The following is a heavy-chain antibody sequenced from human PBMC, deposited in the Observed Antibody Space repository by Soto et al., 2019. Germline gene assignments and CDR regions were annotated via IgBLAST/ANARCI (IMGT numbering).Heavy chain of an antibody. D-gene: IGHD6-19*01. Sequence: QMQLEESGGGLVKPGGSLRPSCAASGFTFSAVYMSWIRQAPNKGLEYISYISSSGTSANYADSVKGRFTISRDNAKNSLYLQMNSLRAEDTAVYYCARDRGAVTGQYFDYWGQGALVTVSS. CDR1: GFTFSAVY. J-gene: IGHJ4*02. CDR2: ISSSGTSA. CDR3: ARDRGAVTGQYFDY. V-gene: IGHV3-11*05.